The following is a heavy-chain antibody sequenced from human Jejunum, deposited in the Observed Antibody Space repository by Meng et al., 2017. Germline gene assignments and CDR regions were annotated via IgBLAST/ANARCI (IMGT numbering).Heavy chain of an antibody. J-gene: IGHJ4*02. D-gene: IGHD3-3*01. Sequence: QGQPQQWGAGLLKPSETRSLTCAVNGGSFGTYYWTWFRQPPEKGLEWIGEINRSGSTSSNPSLKSRVAISMDTSKNQFFLRLDSVTAADTAVYYCARGRSIDFRLAKYDYWGQGTLVTVSS. CDR2: INRSGST. V-gene: IGHV4-34*01. CDR1: GGSFGTYY. CDR3: ARGRSIDFRLAKYDY.